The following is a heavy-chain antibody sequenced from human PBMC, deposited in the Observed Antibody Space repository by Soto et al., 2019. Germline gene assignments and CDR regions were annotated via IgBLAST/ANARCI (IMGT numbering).Heavy chain of an antibody. J-gene: IGHJ6*02. Sequence: GASVKVSCKASGYTFTSYAMHWVRQAPGQRLEWMGWINAGNGNTKYSQKFQGRVTITRDTSASTAYMELSSLRSEDTAVYYCARGYYYGSGSYSRRYYYYGMDVWGQGTTVTVSS. CDR3: ARGYYYGSGSYSRRYYYYGMDV. V-gene: IGHV1-3*01. CDR1: GYTFTSYA. D-gene: IGHD3-10*01. CDR2: INAGNGNT.